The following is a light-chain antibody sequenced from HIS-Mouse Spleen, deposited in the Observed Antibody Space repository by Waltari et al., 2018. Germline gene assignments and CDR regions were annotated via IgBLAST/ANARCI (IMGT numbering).Light chain of an antibody. J-gene: IGLJ3*02. V-gene: IGLV2-11*01. CDR2: DVS. CDR3: CSYAGSYTWV. Sequence: SALTQPRSVSGSPRQSVTISCPGPTRAVGGYNHASWYQHPPGKAPKLMIYDVSKRPSGVPDRFSGSKSGNTASLTIYGLQAEDEADYYCCSYAGSYTWVFGGGTKLTVL. CDR1: TRAVGGYNH.